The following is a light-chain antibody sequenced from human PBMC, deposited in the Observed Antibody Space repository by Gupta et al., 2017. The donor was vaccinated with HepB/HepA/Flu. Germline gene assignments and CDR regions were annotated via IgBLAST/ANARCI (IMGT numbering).Light chain of an antibody. V-gene: IGLV1-44*01. J-gene: IGLJ2*01. CDR3: SSWDDSRHVV. CDR1: SSNIGTHT. Sequence: QSVLSQPPSASGTPGQRVTISCFGSSSNIGTHTVNWYQQLPGSAPKLLIYLTNQRPSGVADRFSGSKSGTAASLAISRVQSEDEATYFCSSWDDSRHVVFGGGTKLTVL. CDR2: LTN.